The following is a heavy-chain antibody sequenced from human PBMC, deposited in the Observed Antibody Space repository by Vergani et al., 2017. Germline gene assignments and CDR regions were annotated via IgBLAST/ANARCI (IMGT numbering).Heavy chain of an antibody. D-gene: IGHD3-9*01. CDR3: ARFRYFDFYYFDY. CDR2: IYYSGST. CDR1: GGYISSGGYY. V-gene: IGHV4-30-4*08. Sequence: QVQLQESGPGLGKPSQTLSLTRTVSGGYISSGGYYWSWIRQHPGKGLEWIGYIYYSGSTYYNPSLKSRVTISVDTSKNQFSLKLSSVTAADTAVYYCARFRYFDFYYFDYWGQGTLVTVSS. J-gene: IGHJ4*02.